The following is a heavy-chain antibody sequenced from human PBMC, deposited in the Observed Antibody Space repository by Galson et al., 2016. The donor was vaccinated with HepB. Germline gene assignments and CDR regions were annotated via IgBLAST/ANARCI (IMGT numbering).Heavy chain of an antibody. D-gene: IGHD2/OR15-2a*01. CDR3: AKEGVRLYYFDS. CDR1: GFNFWSYG. J-gene: IGHJ4*02. V-gene: IGHV3-30*18. CDR2: ISYDGSNK. Sequence: SLRLSCAASGFNFWSYGMHWVRQAPGKGLEWVAVISYDGSNKYYADSVKGRFTISRDNSKNTVHLQMNSLRTEDTAVYYCAKEGVRLYYFDSWGQGTLVTVSS.